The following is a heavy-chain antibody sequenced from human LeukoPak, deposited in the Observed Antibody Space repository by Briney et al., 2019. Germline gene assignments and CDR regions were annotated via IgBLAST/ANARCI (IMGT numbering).Heavy chain of an antibody. CDR3: ARLGGVIRYYYYYMDV. CDR2: ISSTGGTT. D-gene: IGHD3-3*01. V-gene: IGHV3-23*01. Sequence: GGTLRLSCAASGITFSSYGMSWVRQAPGKGLEWVSSISSTGGTTYYADSVKGRFTISRDNSKNTLYLQMNSLRAEDTALYYCARLGGVIRYYYYYMDVWGKGTTVTVSS. J-gene: IGHJ6*03. CDR1: GITFSSYG.